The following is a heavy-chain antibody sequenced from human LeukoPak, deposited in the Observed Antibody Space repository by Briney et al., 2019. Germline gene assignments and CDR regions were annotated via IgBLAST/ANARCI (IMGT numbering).Heavy chain of an antibody. CDR3: ASAREYCGSAECYEYFQH. D-gene: IGHD2-21*01. V-gene: IGHV3-53*01. J-gene: IGHJ1*01. Sequence: GGSLRLSCAASGVTVGTNSMSWARQSPGKGLEWVSVIYSGGSTYNADSMNGRFTVSRDNSRNTLFLQMNNLRAEDTALYFCASAREYCGSAECYEYFQHCGQGTLVIAYS. CDR2: IYSGGST. CDR1: GVTVGTNS.